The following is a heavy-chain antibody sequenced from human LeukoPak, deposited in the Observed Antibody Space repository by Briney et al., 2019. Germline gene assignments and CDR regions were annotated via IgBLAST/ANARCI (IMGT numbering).Heavy chain of an antibody. CDR3: ARFKVAASFYYFDY. Sequence: SETLSLTCTVSGGSLSSSSYYWGWIRQPPGKGLEWIGSIDYSGSTYYNPSLKSPFTISVDTSKNQFSLKLSSVTAPDTAVYYCARFKVAASFYYFDYWGQGTLVTVSS. CDR2: IDYSGST. V-gene: IGHV4-39*01. CDR1: GGSLSSSSYY. J-gene: IGHJ4*02. D-gene: IGHD2-15*01.